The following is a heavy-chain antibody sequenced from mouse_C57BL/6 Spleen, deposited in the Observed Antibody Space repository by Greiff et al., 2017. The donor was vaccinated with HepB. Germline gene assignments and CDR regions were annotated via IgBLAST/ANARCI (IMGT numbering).Heavy chain of an antibody. Sequence: EVHLVESEGGLVQPGSSMKLSCTASGFTFSDYYMAWVRQVPEKGLEWVANINYDGSSTYYLDSLKSRFIISRDNAKNILYLQMSSLKSEDTATYYCAREGNYGSSRWYVDVWGTGTTVTVSS. CDR3: AREGNYGSSRWYVDV. CDR1: GFTFSDYY. V-gene: IGHV5-16*01. D-gene: IGHD1-1*01. J-gene: IGHJ1*03. CDR2: INYDGSST.